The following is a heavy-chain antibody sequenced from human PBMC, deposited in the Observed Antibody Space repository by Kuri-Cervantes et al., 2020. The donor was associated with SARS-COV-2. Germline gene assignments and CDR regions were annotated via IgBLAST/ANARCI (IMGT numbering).Heavy chain of an antibody. J-gene: IGHJ4*02. D-gene: IGHD6-19*01. CDR3: AKDLVSSGSGDYFDY. Sequence: GESLKISCAASGFSFSTYAMSWVRQAPGKGLQWVATVTETGTITHYADSVKGRFTISRDNSKNTLYLQMNSLRAEDTAVYYCAKDLVSSGSGDYFDYWGQGTQVTVSS. CDR2: VTETGTIT. V-gene: IGHV3-23*01. CDR1: GFSFSTYA.